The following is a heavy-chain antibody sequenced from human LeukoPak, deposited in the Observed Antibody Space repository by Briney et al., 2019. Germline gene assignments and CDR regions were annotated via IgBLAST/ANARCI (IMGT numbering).Heavy chain of an antibody. CDR1: GGSISSSSYY. Sequence: PSETLSLTYTVSGGSISSSSYYWGWIRQPPGKGLEWIGSIYYSGSTYYNPSLKSRVTISVDTSKNQFSLKLSSVTAADTAVYYCVRAIAAAGRGFDYWGQGTLVTVSS. CDR2: IYYSGST. CDR3: VRAIAAAGRGFDY. V-gene: IGHV4-39*01. J-gene: IGHJ4*02. D-gene: IGHD6-13*01.